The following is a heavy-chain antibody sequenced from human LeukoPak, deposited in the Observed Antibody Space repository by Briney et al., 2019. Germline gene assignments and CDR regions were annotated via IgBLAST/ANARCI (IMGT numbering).Heavy chain of an antibody. CDR3: VRGYGSGSPRIFYYYGMDV. Sequence: ASVKVSCKTSGYTFTGYYMHWVRQAPGQGLEWMGWINPNSGGTNYAQKFQGRVTMTRDTSISTAYMDLSRLRSDDTAVYYCVRGYGSGSPRIFYYYGMDVWGQGTTVTVSS. CDR1: GYTFTGYY. V-gene: IGHV1-2*02. J-gene: IGHJ6*02. CDR2: INPNSGGT. D-gene: IGHD3-10*01.